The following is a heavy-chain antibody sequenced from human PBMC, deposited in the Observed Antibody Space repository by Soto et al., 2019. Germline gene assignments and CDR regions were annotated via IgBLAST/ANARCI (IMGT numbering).Heavy chain of an antibody. CDR1: CYTFTSYG. D-gene: IGHD7-27*01. CDR2: ISAYNGNT. J-gene: IGHJ4*02. Sequence: ASAKVSCKAPCYTFTSYGISLLRQAPGQGLEWMGWISAYNGNTNYAQKLQGRVTMTTDTSTSTAYMELRSLRSDDTAVYYCASGSYYFEYWGQGTLVTV. V-gene: IGHV1-18*01. CDR3: ASGSYYFEY.